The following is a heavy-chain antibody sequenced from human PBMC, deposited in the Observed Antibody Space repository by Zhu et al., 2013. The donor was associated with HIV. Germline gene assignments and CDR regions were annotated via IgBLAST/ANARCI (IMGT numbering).Heavy chain of an antibody. Sequence: QVQLVQSGAEVKKTGTSVKVSCKASGYTITGYYIHWVRQAPGQGLEWMGWINPDSGATIYAQKFQGRVTMTRDTSISTAYMELKRLNSDDTAFYYCARVPGGGSSSAFDIWGQGTMVTVSS. CDR1: GYTITGYY. CDR2: INPDSGAT. CDR3: ARVPGGGSSSAFDI. J-gene: IGHJ3*02. V-gene: IGHV1-2*02. D-gene: IGHD2-15*01.